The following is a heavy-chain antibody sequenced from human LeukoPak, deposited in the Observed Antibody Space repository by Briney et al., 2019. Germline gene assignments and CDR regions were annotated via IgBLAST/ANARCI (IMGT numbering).Heavy chain of an antibody. D-gene: IGHD2-2*01. CDR1: GFMFSNYG. Sequence: RPGGSLRLSCAASGFMFSNYGMFWVRQAPGKGLEWVAVIWYDGSKKYYADSVKGRFTISRDDSKNTLYLQMNSLRAEDTAVYYCARDLCTTTSCLDHWGQGTLVTVSS. CDR3: ARDLCTTTSCLDH. CDR2: IWYDGSKK. V-gene: IGHV3-33*07. J-gene: IGHJ4*02.